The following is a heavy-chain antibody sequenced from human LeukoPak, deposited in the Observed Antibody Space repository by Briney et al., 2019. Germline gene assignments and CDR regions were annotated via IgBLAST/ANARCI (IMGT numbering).Heavy chain of an antibody. CDR3: ARDSRYCSGGSCYVYYYYGMDV. CDR2: IYYSGST. Sequence: SETLSLTCTVSGGSISSYYWSWIRQPPGKGLEWIGYIYYSGSTNYNPSLKSRVTISVDTSKNQFSLKLSSVTAADTAVYYCARDSRYCSGGSCYVYYYYGMDVWGKGTTVTVSS. J-gene: IGHJ6*04. CDR1: GGSISSYY. D-gene: IGHD2-15*01. V-gene: IGHV4-59*12.